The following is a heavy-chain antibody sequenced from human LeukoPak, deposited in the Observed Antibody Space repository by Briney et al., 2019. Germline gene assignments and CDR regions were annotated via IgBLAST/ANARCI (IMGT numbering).Heavy chain of an antibody. D-gene: IGHD6-19*01. CDR1: GGSISSGRYY. Sequence: PSETLSLTCTVSGGSISSGRYYWRWIRQPAGKGLEGIGRIYTSGSTNYNPSLKSRVTISVDTSKNQFSLKLSSVTAADTAVYYCARDKQWLVSYYYYGMDVWGQGTTVTVSS. V-gene: IGHV4-61*02. J-gene: IGHJ6*02. CDR2: IYTSGST. CDR3: ARDKQWLVSYYYYGMDV.